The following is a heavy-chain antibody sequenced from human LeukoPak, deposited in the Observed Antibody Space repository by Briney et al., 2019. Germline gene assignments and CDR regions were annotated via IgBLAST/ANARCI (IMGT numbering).Heavy chain of an antibody. Sequence: PGRPLRLSCAASGFTFSDYGMHWVRQAPGEGLEWVAVISYDGSNKYSADSVKGRFTISRDNSKNTLYLQMNSLRAEDTAVYHCAKDEDYGDYVLSYWGQGTLVTVSS. J-gene: IGHJ4*02. CDR1: GFTFSDYG. CDR3: AKDEDYGDYVLSY. CDR2: ISYDGSNK. V-gene: IGHV3-30*18. D-gene: IGHD4-17*01.